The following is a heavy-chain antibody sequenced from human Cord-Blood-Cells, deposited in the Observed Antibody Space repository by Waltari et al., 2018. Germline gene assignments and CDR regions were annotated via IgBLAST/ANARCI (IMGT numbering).Heavy chain of an antibody. CDR3: ARKAATNFDY. J-gene: IGHJ4*02. CDR2: IYHSGST. D-gene: IGHD5-12*01. V-gene: IGHV4-38-2*01. CDR1: GYSISSGYY. Sequence: QVQLQESGSGLVKPSETLSLTCAVSGYSISSGYYWGWIWQPPGKGVEWIWSIYHSGSTYYNPSLKSRVTISVDTSKNQFSLELSAVTAADTAVYYCARKAATNFDYWGQGTLFTVSS.